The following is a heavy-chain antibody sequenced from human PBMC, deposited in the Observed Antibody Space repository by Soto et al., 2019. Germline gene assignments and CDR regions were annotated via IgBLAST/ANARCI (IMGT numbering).Heavy chain of an antibody. Sequence: VASVKVSCKVSGYTLTELSMHWVRQAPGKGLEWMGGFDPEDGETIYAQKFQGRVTMTEDTSTDTAYMELSSLRSEDTAVYYCATAFGHITIFGVVPLYYYGMDVWGQGTTVTVSS. CDR2: FDPEDGET. CDR1: GYTLTELS. CDR3: ATAFGHITIFGVVPLYYYGMDV. J-gene: IGHJ6*02. V-gene: IGHV1-24*01. D-gene: IGHD3-3*01.